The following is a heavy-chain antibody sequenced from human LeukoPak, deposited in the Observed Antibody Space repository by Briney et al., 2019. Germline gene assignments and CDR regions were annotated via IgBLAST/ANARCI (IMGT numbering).Heavy chain of an antibody. CDR2: IYPGDSDT. D-gene: IGHD3-3*01. Sequence: GESLKISCKGSGYSFTSYWIGWVRQMPGKGLEWMGIIYPGDSDTGYSPSFQGQVTISADKSISTAYLQWSSLKASGTAMYYCARLVSTIFGVVITDYYYYYMDVWGKGTTVTVSS. J-gene: IGHJ6*03. CDR3: ARLVSTIFGVVITDYYYYYMDV. CDR1: GYSFTSYW. V-gene: IGHV5-51*01.